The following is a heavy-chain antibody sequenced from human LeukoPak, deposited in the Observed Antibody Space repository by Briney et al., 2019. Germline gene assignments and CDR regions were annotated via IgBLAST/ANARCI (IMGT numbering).Heavy chain of an antibody. CDR3: ARVYSSGWYPHYFDY. D-gene: IGHD6-19*01. J-gene: IGHJ4*02. CDR1: GGSFSSGSYY. V-gene: IGHV4-61*02. CDR2: ISASGST. Sequence: SETLSLTCTVSGGSFSSGSYYWTWVRQPAGKGLEWIGRISASGSTSYNPSLKSRVTIFVAASQNQFSLELSSVTAADTAVYYCARVYSSGWYPHYFDYWGQGTLVTVSS.